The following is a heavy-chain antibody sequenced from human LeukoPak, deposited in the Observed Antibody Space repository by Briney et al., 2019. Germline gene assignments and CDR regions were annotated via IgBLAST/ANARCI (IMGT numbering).Heavy chain of an antibody. V-gene: IGHV1-46*03. Sequence: ASVKVSCKASGYTFTSYYMHWVRQAPGQGLEWMGIINPSGGSTSYAQKFQRRVTMTRDTSTSTVYMELSSLRSEDTAVYYCARAGGYYDFWSGYYTSYYYYMDVWGKGTTVTVSS. CDR3: ARAGGYYDFWSGYYTSYYYYMDV. CDR1: GYTFTSYY. CDR2: INPSGGST. J-gene: IGHJ6*03. D-gene: IGHD3-3*01.